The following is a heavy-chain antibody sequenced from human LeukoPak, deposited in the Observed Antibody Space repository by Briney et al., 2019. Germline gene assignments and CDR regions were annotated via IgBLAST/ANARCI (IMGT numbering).Heavy chain of an antibody. V-gene: IGHV1-2*02. CDR3: ARASGSYWWFDS. Sequence: ASVKVSCKASGYTFTGYYMHWVRQAPGQGLEWMGWINPNSGGTNYAQKFQGSVAMTRDTSISTVYMELSRLRSDDTAVYYCARASGSYWWFDSWGQGTLVTVSS. CDR1: GYTFTGYY. D-gene: IGHD1-26*01. CDR2: INPNSGGT. J-gene: IGHJ5*01.